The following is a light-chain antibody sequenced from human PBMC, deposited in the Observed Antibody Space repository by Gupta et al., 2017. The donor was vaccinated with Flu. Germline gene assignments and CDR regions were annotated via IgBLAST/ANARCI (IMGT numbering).Light chain of an antibody. Sequence: ISCRSSQSLVYSGGNTYLHWFQQRPGQSPRRLIYQVSHRESGVPDRFSGSGSGTDFTLKISRVEAEDVGVYYCMQGSRWPWAFGQGTKVEIK. CDR3: MQGSRWPWA. J-gene: IGKJ1*01. CDR2: QVS. V-gene: IGKV2-30*01. CDR1: QSLVYSGGNTY.